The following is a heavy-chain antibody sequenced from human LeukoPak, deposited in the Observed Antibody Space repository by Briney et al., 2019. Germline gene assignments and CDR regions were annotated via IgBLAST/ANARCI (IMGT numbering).Heavy chain of an antibody. CDR3: ARVVIVGATNVYDAFDI. J-gene: IGHJ3*02. Sequence: ASVKVSCKASGYTFTSYAMNWVRQAPGQGLEWMGWINTNTGNPTYAQGFTGRFVLSLDTSVSTAYLQISSLKAEDTAVYYCARVVIVGATNVYDAFDIWGQGTMVTVSS. CDR2: INTNTGNP. V-gene: IGHV7-4-1*02. D-gene: IGHD1-26*01. CDR1: GYTFTSYA.